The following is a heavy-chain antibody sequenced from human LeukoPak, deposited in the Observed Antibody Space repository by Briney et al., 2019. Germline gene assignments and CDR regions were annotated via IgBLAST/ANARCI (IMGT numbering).Heavy chain of an antibody. Sequence: SETLSLTCTVSGGSMCGYYWSWIRQPPGKGLEWIGYIYYSGTTHYNPSLKTRVIISVDTSKNQFSLNMDPVTAADTAVYYCARDQDGKIFGLSRGWFDPWGQGTLVTVSS. V-gene: IGHV4-59*01. CDR1: GGSMCGYY. CDR3: ARDQDGKIFGLSRGWFDP. J-gene: IGHJ5*02. CDR2: IYYSGTT. D-gene: IGHD3/OR15-3a*01.